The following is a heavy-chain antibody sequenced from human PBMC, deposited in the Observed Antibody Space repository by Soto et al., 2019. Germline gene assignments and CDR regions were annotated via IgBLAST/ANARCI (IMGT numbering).Heavy chain of an antibody. Sequence: EVQLLESGGGLVQPGGSLRLSCAASGFTFSTYAMSWVRQAPGKGLEWVSGIGGNGGSTFYADSVKGRFTISRDNSKNTLYLHMNSLRAEDTAVYYCARGLSSGWFDYWGQGTLVTVSA. CDR1: GFTFSTYA. J-gene: IGHJ5*01. D-gene: IGHD6-19*01. CDR2: IGGNGGST. CDR3: ARGLSSGWFDY. V-gene: IGHV3-23*01.